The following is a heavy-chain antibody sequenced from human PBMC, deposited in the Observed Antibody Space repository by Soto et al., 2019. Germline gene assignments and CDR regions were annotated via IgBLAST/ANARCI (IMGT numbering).Heavy chain of an antibody. V-gene: IGHV3-23*01. CDR3: AKDRSITMIVVVITSFDY. J-gene: IGHJ4*02. D-gene: IGHD3-22*01. Sequence: GGSLRLSCAASGFTFSSYAMSWVRQAPGKGLEWVSAISGSGGSTYYADSVKGRFTISRDNSKNTLYLQMNSLRAEDTAVYYCAKDRSITMIVVVITSFDYWGQGTLVTVSS. CDR1: GFTFSSYA. CDR2: ISGSGGST.